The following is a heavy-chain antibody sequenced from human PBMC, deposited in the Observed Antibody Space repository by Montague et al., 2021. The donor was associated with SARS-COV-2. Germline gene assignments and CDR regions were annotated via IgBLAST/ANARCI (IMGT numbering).Heavy chain of an antibody. V-gene: IGHV4-59*01. D-gene: IGHD3-10*01. CDR1: GGSMSSYH. Sequence: SETLSLTCSVSGGSMSSYHWVWIRQPPGKGLEWIGYVSYRGSTNYNLSLKSRVTISLDTSKNRFSLRVTSVTAVDTAVYYCARDVRYYYDQWGQGILVTVSS. CDR3: ARDVRYYYDQ. CDR2: VSYRGST. J-gene: IGHJ4*02.